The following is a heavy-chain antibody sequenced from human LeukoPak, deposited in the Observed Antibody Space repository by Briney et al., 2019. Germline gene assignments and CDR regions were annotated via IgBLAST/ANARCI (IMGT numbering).Heavy chain of an antibody. J-gene: IGHJ4*02. Sequence: GGSLTLSCAASGFTFSSYAMSWVRQAPGKGLEWVLAISGSGGSTYYADSVKGRFTISRDNSKNTLYLQMNSLRAEDTAVYYCAKGSRPSPYGDYVYYFDYWGQGTLVTVSS. CDR1: GFTFSSYA. CDR2: ISGSGGST. V-gene: IGHV3-23*01. D-gene: IGHD4-17*01. CDR3: AKGSRPSPYGDYVYYFDY.